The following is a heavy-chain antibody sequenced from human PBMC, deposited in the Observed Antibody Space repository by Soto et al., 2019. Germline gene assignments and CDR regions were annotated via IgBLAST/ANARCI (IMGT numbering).Heavy chain of an antibody. V-gene: IGHV4-30-4*01. CDR2: IYKSATT. Sequence: SETLSLTCSVSGDSISTVDYFWAWIRQPPGQALEYIGYIYKSATTYYNPSFESRVAISLDTSKSQFSLNVTSVTAADTAVYFCARGRYCLTGRCFPNWFDSWGQGTLVTVS. J-gene: IGHJ5*01. CDR3: ARGRYCLTGRCFPNWFDS. D-gene: IGHD2-15*01. CDR1: GDSISTVDYF.